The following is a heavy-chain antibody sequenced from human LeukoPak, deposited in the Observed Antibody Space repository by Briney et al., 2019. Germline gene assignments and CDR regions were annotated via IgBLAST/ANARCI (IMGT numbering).Heavy chain of an antibody. CDR1: GGTISRGDYY. CDR2: IYYSCST. D-gene: IGHD3-3*01. Sequence: STTMTLTCTVSGGTISRGDYYWVWQRQRPGKDLQSIRNIYYSCSTYYKKSHNSSVIISVDTSKTQFFMMLSFVCAATTVLYYCARIENSFLSGSYYFDYWAQGTLVTVTS. CDR3: ARIENSFLSGSYYFDY. V-gene: IGHV4-30-4*08. J-gene: IGHJ4*02.